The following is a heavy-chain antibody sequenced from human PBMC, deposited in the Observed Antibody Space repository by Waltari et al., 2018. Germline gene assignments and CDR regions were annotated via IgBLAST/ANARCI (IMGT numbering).Heavy chain of an antibody. V-gene: IGHV3-74*01. Sequence: EVQLVESGGGLVQPGGSLRLSCTGSGFPFSTPWIHWVGQAPGKGLVWVSRLNDDGTSTIYADSVKGRFTISKDNARNTVYLQMNGLGAEDTALYYCARAGYLGAFDIWGQGTMVIVSS. CDR1: GFPFSTPW. D-gene: IGHD3-10*01. CDR3: ARAGYLGAFDI. J-gene: IGHJ3*02. CDR2: LNDDGTST.